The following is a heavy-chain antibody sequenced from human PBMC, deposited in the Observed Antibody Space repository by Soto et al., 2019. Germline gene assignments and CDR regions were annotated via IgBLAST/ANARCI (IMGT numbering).Heavy chain of an antibody. J-gene: IGHJ5*01. V-gene: IGHV3-7*03. CDR3: ARARGVDS. Sequence: AGPLRLSCAGSGFTFSNDGMNWVRQAPGKGLEWVSNIKADGSGKAYEDSVKSRFTISRDNAKNSLYLQMNSPRAEDTAVYYCARARGVDSWGQGTLVTVSS. D-gene: IGHD3-16*01. CDR1: GFTFSNDG. CDR2: IKADGSGK.